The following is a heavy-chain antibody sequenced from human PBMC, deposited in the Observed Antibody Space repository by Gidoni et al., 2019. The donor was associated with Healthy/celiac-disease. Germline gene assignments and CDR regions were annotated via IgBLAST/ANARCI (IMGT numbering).Heavy chain of an antibody. J-gene: IGHJ5*02. D-gene: IGHD3-22*01. Sequence: EVQLVQSGAEVKKPGASLTISCKGSGYSFTSYWIGWVRQMPGKGLEWMGIIYPGDADTRYSPSFQGQVTISADKSISTAYLQWSSLKASDTAMYYCARWNYYDSSGWRESNSFDPWGQGTLVTVSS. CDR1: GYSFTSYW. V-gene: IGHV5-51*01. CDR2: IYPGDADT. CDR3: ARWNYYDSSGWRESNSFDP.